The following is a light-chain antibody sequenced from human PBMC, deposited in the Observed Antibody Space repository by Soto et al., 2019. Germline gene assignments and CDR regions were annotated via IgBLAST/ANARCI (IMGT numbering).Light chain of an antibody. CDR2: KAS. J-gene: IGKJ1*01. CDR3: QHYNSYPWT. Sequence: DIQMTQSPSTLSASVGDRVTITCRASQSISSWLAWYQQKPGKAPKLLIYKASSLESGVPSRFSGSGSGTAFTLTISSLQPDDFATFYCQHYNSYPWTFGQGTEVEIK. V-gene: IGKV1-5*03. CDR1: QSISSW.